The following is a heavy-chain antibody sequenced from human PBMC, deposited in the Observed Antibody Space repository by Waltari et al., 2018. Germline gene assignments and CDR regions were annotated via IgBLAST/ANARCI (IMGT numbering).Heavy chain of an antibody. V-gene: IGHV4-39*01. Sequence: QLQLQESGPGLVTPSEPLSLTCTVSGRSIRSCSYYWGWTRQPPGKGLEWIGSIYYSGSTYYNPSLKGRVTISVDTSKNQFSLKLSSVTAADTAVYYCARPTDSSGLDYWGQGTLVTVSS. J-gene: IGHJ4*02. CDR1: GRSIRSCSYY. CDR2: IYYSGST. D-gene: IGHD3-22*01. CDR3: ARPTDSSGLDY.